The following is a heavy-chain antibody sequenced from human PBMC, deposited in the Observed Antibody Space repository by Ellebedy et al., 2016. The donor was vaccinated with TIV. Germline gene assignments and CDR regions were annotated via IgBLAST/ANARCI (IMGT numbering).Heavy chain of an antibody. CDR3: ARSDYDILTGYGSALFDY. Sequence: SETLSLXXTVSGGSISSSSYYWGWIRQPPGKGLEWIGSIYYSGSTYYNPSLKSRVTISVDTSKNQFSLKLSSVTAADTAVYYCARSDYDILTGYGSALFDYWGQGTLVTVSS. CDR2: IYYSGST. CDR1: GGSISSSSYY. D-gene: IGHD3-9*01. V-gene: IGHV4-39*01. J-gene: IGHJ4*02.